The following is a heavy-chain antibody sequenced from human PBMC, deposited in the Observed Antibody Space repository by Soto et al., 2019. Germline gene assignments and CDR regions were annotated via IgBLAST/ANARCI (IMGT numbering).Heavy chain of an antibody. J-gene: IGHJ2*01. Sequence: QVQLQESGPGLVKPSQTLSLTCTVSGGSISSGGYYWSWIRQHPGKGLEWIGYIYYRGSTYYNPSLKSPVTISVDTAKNLFSQKLGSVTAADTAVYSCARVLIDYYDSSDWVGWYFDLWGRGTLVTVAS. CDR2: IYYRGST. D-gene: IGHD3-22*01. CDR1: GGSISSGGYY. CDR3: ARVLIDYYDSSDWVGWYFDL. V-gene: IGHV4-31*01.